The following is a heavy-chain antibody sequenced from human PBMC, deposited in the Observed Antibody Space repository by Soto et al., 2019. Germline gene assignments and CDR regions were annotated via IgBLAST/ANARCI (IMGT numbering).Heavy chain of an antibody. Sequence: QVQLVQSGAEVKKPGSSVKVSCKASGGTFSSYTISWVRQAPGQGLEWMGRIIPILGIANYAQKFQGRVTITADKSTSTAYMELSSLRSEDTAVYYCASIASAGTGGHHDYWGQGTLVTVST. V-gene: IGHV1-69*02. D-gene: IGHD6-13*01. CDR1: GGTFSSYT. J-gene: IGHJ4*02. CDR2: IIPILGIA. CDR3: ASIASAGTGGHHDY.